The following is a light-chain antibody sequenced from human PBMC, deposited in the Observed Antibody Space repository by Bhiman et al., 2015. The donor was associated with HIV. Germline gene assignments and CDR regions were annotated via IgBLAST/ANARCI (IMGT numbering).Light chain of an antibody. CDR2: GNF. J-gene: IGLJ3*02. V-gene: IGLV1-40*01. Sequence: QSVLTQPPSVSAAPGQKVTISCSGSSSNIGNNYVSWYQQLPGTAPKLLIYGNFNRPSGVPDRFSGSKSGTSASLAIAGLQAEDEADYYCQSYDSSLSGWVFGGGTKLTVL. CDR1: SSNIGNNY. CDR3: QSYDSSLSGWV.